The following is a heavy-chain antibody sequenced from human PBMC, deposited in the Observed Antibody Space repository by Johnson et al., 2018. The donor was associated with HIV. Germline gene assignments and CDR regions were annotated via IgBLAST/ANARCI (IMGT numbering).Heavy chain of an antibody. D-gene: IGHD1-26*01. CDR3: ARDGNGLGGIVGARGAFDI. V-gene: IGHV3-64*01. J-gene: IGHJ3*02. Sequence: VQLVESGGGLVQPGGSLRLSCAASGFTFSSYAIHWVRQAPGKGLEYVSAISSNGGSTYYANSVKGRFTISRDNYKNTLYLQMGSLRAEDMAVYYCARDGNGLGGIVGARGAFDIWGQGTMVTVSS. CDR2: ISSNGGST. CDR1: GFTFSSYA.